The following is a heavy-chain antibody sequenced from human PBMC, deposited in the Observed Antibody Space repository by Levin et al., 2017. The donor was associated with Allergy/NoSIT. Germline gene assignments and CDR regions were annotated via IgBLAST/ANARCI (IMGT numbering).Heavy chain of an antibody. CDR3: ARQTSSGWYLYWFDP. D-gene: IGHD6-19*01. J-gene: IGHJ5*02. CDR2: IYYSGST. V-gene: IGHV4-39*01. CDR1: GGSISSSSYY. Sequence: MASETLSLTCTVSGGSISSSSYYWGWIRQPPGKGLEWIGSIYYSGSTYYNPSLKSRVTISVDTSKNQFSLKLSSVTAADTAVYYCARQTSSGWYLYWFDPWGQGTLVTVSS.